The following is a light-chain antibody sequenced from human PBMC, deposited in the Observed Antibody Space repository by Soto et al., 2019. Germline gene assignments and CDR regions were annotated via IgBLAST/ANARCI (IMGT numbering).Light chain of an antibody. CDR2: GNN. CDR1: SSNIGAGYD. Sequence: QSVLTQPPSVSGAPGQRVTISCTGSSSNIGAGYDVHWYQQLPGTAPKLLIYGNNNRPSGVPDRFSGSKSGTSASLAITGVQAEDEADYYCPSYDSSLSGSAVFGGGTQLTVL. CDR3: PSYDSSLSGSAV. V-gene: IGLV1-40*01. J-gene: IGLJ7*01.